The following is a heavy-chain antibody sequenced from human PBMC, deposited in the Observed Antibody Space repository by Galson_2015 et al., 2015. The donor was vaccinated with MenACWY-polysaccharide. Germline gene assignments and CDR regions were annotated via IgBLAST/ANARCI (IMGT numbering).Heavy chain of an antibody. J-gene: IGHJ4*02. CDR1: GDSVSSHSAA. V-gene: IGHV6-1*01. D-gene: IGHD3/OR15-3a*01. Sequence: CAISGDSVSSHSAAWNWIRQSPSRGLEWLGRTYYRSKWYNDYAVSAKSRITINGDTSKNQFSLHLNSVTPEDTGVYYCARDEDWDFGYWGQGTLVTVSS. CDR2: TYYRSKWYN. CDR3: ARDEDWDFGY.